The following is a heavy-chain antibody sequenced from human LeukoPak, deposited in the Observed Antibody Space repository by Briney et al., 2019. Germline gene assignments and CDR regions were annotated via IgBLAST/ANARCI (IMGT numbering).Heavy chain of an antibody. V-gene: IGHV4-4*07. Sequence: SETLSLTCTVSGGSISSYYWSWIRQPAGKGLEWIGRIYTSGSTNYNPSLKSRVTMSVDTSKNQFSLKLSSVTAADTAVYYCAREAMGATLGGNWFDPWGQGTLVTVSS. CDR2: IYTSGST. CDR1: GGSISSYY. J-gene: IGHJ5*02. CDR3: AREAMGATLGGNWFDP. D-gene: IGHD1-26*01.